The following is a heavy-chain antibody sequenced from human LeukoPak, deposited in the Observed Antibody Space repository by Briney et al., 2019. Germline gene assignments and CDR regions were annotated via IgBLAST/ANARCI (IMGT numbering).Heavy chain of an antibody. CDR1: GGTFSSYA. Sequence: ASVKVSCKASGGTFSSYAISWVRQAPGQGLEWMGGIIPIFGTANYAQKFQGRVTITTDESTGTAYMELSSLRSEDTAVYYCARGGDCGGDCHDAFDIWGQGTMVTVSS. J-gene: IGHJ3*02. V-gene: IGHV1-69*05. D-gene: IGHD2-21*02. CDR3: ARGGDCGGDCHDAFDI. CDR2: IIPIFGTA.